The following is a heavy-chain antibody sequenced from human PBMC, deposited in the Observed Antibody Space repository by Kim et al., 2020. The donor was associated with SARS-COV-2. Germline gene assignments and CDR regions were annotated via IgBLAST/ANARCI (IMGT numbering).Heavy chain of an antibody. J-gene: IGHJ3*02. V-gene: IGHV1-18*01. CDR3: ARVVPPAAGSFDI. D-gene: IGHD2-2*01. Sequence: KYGPKVQGRVTMTADTSTTTAYMELRSLRLDDTAIYFCARVVPPAAGSFDIWGQGTLVTVSS.